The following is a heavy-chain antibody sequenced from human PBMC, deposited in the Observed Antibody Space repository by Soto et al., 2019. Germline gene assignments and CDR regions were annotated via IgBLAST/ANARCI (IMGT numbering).Heavy chain of an antibody. V-gene: IGHV6-1*01. CDR2: TYYRSKWYN. CDR3: ARGSHCSSTSCYMAAYYFDY. Sequence: SQTLSLTCAISGDSVSSNSAAWNWIRQSPSRGLEWLGRTYYRSKWYNDYAVSVKSRITINPDTSKNQFSLQLNSVTPEDTPVYYCARGSHCSSTSCYMAAYYFDYWGQGTLVTVS. D-gene: IGHD2-2*02. CDR1: GDSVSSNSAA. J-gene: IGHJ4*02.